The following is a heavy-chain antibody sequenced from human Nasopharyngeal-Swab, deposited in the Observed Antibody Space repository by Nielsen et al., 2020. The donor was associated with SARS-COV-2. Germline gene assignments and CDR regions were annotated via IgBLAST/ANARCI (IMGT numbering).Heavy chain of an antibody. CDR1: GYSFTSYW. CDR2: IYPGDSDT. J-gene: IGHJ4*02. V-gene: IGHV5-51*01. CDR3: ARGLIAAAGIFDY. D-gene: IGHD6-13*01. Sequence: GESLKISCKGSGYSFTSYWIGWVRQMPGNGLEWMGIIYPGDSDTRYSPSFPGQVTISADKSISTAYLQWSSLKASDTAMYYCARGLIAAAGIFDYWGQGTLVTVSS.